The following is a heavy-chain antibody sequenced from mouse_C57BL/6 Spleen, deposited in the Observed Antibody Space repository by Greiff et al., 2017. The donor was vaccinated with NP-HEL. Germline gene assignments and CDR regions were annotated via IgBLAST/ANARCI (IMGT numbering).Heavy chain of an antibody. CDR2: ISDGGSYS. Sequence: EVKLMESGGGLVKPGGSLKLSCAASGFTFSSYAMSWVRQTPEKRLEWVATISDGGSYSYYPDNVKGRFTISRDNAKNNLYLQMSHLKSEDTAMYYCAREKLGTRAMDYWGQGTSVTVSS. CDR1: GFTFSSYA. J-gene: IGHJ4*01. V-gene: IGHV5-4*01. D-gene: IGHD4-1*01. CDR3: AREKLGTRAMDY.